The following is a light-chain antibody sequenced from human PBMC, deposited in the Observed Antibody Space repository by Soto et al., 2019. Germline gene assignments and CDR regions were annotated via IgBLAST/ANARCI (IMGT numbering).Light chain of an antibody. Sequence: DLQMTQSPSSLSASVGDNVTITCGASQSISSYLNGYQQPPGKEHQLLIYAASTLPSGVPSRFSGSGSGTDFTLTISSLQPEDFATYYCQQSYSTLITFGQGTRREIK. CDR3: QQSYSTLIT. CDR2: AAS. V-gene: IGKV1-39*01. J-gene: IGKJ5*01. CDR1: QSISSY.